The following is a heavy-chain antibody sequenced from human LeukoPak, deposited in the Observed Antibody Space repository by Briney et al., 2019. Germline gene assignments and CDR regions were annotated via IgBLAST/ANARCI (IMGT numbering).Heavy chain of an antibody. CDR1: GYTFTSYY. V-gene: IGHV1-46*01. Sequence: ASVKVSCKASGYTFTSYYMYWVRQAPGQGLEWMGIINPSGGSTSYAQKFQGRVTMTRDTSTSTAYMELSSLRSEDTAVYYCARSAKYCSSTSCTPDNWFDPWGQGTLVTVSS. CDR3: ARSAKYCSSTSCTPDNWFDP. D-gene: IGHD2-2*01. CDR2: INPSGGST. J-gene: IGHJ5*02.